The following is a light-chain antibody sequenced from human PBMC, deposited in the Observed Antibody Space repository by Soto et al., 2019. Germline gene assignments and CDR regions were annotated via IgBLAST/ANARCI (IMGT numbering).Light chain of an antibody. J-gene: IGLJ2*01. Sequence: QSALTQPASVSGSPGQASTISCTGTSTGVGGYNYVSWHQQHPGKAPKLMIYDVSNRPSAVSNLFSGSKSGNTASLTISGLQAQDEADYYCSSYASRSTLAFGGGTKSPS. CDR1: STGVGGYNY. CDR3: SSYASRSTLA. V-gene: IGLV2-14*01. CDR2: DVS.